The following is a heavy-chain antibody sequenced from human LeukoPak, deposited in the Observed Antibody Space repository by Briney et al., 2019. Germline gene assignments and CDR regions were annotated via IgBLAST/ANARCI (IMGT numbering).Heavy chain of an antibody. CDR1: GFTFSSYA. V-gene: IGHV3-30*04. CDR3: AREDSSSANDY. CDR2: ISYGGSNK. D-gene: IGHD6-6*01. Sequence: GGTLRLSCAASGFTFSSYAMHWLRQAPGKGLEGVAVISYGGSNKYYADPVKGRFTISRDNSKNTLYLQMNSLRAEDRAVYYCAREDSSSANDYWGQRTLVTVSS. J-gene: IGHJ4*02.